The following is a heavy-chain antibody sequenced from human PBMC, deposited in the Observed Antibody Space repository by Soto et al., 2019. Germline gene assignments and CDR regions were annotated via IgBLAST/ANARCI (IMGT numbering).Heavy chain of an antibody. CDR3: ARDRVLGVLLGYYGMHV. J-gene: IGHJ6*02. Sequence: VASVKVSCKASGYTFTGYYMHWVRQAPGQGFEWMGWINPNSGGTNYAQKFQGWVTMTRDTSISTAYMELSRLRSDDTAVYYCARDRVLGVLLGYYGMHVRGQATTVTGSS. D-gene: IGHD2-8*02. V-gene: IGHV1-2*04. CDR1: GYTFTGYY. CDR2: INPNSGGT.